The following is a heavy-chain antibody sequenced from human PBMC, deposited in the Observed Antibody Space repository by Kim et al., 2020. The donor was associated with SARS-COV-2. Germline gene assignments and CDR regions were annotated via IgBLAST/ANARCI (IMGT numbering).Heavy chain of an antibody. CDR2: IWYDGSNK. J-gene: IGHJ3*02. D-gene: IGHD4-17*01. CDR3: ARDRTGSGYDSDYGDYGGAFDI. V-gene: IGHV3-33*01. CDR1: GFTFSSYG. Sequence: GGSLRLSCAASGFTFSSYGMHWVRQAPGKGLEWVAVIWYDGSNKYYADSVKGRFTISRDNSKNTLYLQMNSLRAEDTAVYYCARDRTGSGYDSDYGDYGGAFDIWGQGTMVTVSS.